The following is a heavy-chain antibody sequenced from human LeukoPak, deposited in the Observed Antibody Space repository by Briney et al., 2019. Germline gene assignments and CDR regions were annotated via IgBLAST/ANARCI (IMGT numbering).Heavy chain of an antibody. CDR3: VRDRTNWNDVTAYYFVT. J-gene: IGHJ4*02. CDR1: GFTFSSYS. D-gene: IGHD1-20*01. CDR2: ICNSGNTI. V-gene: IGHV3-48*01. Sequence: GGSLRLSCAASGFTFSSYSMNWVRQAPGKGLEWVAYICNSGNTIYYADSVKGRFTISRDNSKNSLYLQMNSLSADDTVLYYCVRDRTNWNDVTAYYFVTWGQGDLVTVSS.